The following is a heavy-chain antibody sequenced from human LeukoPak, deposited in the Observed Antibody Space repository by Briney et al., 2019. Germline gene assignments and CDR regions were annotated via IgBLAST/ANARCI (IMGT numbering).Heavy chain of an antibody. D-gene: IGHD3-3*01. CDR1: GFTFNTYS. CDR2: ISSSSDTI. V-gene: IGHV3-48*01. CDR3: AKDKHDFWSGYFGYYFDY. J-gene: IGHJ4*02. Sequence: PGGSLRLSCAVSGFTFNTYSMNWVRQAPGKGLEWVSYISSSSDTIYYADSVKGRFTISRDNSKNTLYLRMNSLRAEDTAVYYCAKDKHDFWSGYFGYYFDYWGQGTLVTVSS.